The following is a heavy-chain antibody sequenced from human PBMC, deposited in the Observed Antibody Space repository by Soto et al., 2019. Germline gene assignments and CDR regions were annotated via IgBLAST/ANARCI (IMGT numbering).Heavy chain of an antibody. D-gene: IGHD2-2*01. CDR3: ARDPRKRYCSSTSCYRDDAFDI. CDR1: GGSISSGGYY. Sequence: QVQLQESGPGLVKPSQTLSLTCTVSGGSISSGGYYWSWIRQHPGKGLEWIGYIYYSGSTYYNPSLKSRVTISVDTSKNQFSLKLSSVTAADTAVYYCARDPRKRYCSSTSCYRDDAFDIWGQGTMVTVSS. CDR2: IYYSGST. J-gene: IGHJ3*02. V-gene: IGHV4-31*03.